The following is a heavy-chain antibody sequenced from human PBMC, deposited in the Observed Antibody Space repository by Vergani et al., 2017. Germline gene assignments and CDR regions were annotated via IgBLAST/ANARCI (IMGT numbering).Heavy chain of an antibody. V-gene: IGHV5-51*01. CDR2: INPIDSKI. D-gene: IGHD2-21*01. Sequence: EVMLVQSGAEVKKPGESLKISCKYSESSFISNEIAWVRQMSGKGLQWMGNINPIDSKIAYSPSFQGQAIMSLDKSFTTAYLQWRSLKTSDTAIYYCTRHVPCGDGAGLNFDHWCQGTQVTVSS. CDR1: ESSFISNE. J-gene: IGHJ4*02. CDR3: TRHVPCGDGAGLNFDH.